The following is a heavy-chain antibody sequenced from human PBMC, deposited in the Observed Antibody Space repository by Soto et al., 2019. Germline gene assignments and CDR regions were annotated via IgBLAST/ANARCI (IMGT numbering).Heavy chain of an antibody. CDR1: GFTFSSYA. J-gene: IGHJ4*02. V-gene: IGHV3-23*01. CDR2: ISGSGGST. CDR3: TKAHRSPIATAGTGYYFDY. D-gene: IGHD6-13*01. Sequence: SGGSLRLSCAASGFTFSSYAMSWVRQAPGKGLEWVSVISGSGGSTYYADSVKGRFTISRDNSKNTLYVQMNSLRAEDTAVYYCTKAHRSPIATAGTGYYFDYWGQGTLVTVSS.